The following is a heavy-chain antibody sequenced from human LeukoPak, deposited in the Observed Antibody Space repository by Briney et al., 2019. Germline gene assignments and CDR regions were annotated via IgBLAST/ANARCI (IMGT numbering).Heavy chain of an antibody. CDR1: GGSISGSSYY. V-gene: IGHV4-39*07. CDR3: ARGGPGPNMDV. CDR2: IYYSGST. J-gene: IGHJ6*04. Sequence: SETLSLTCTVSGGSISGSSYYWGWIRQPPGKGLEWIGSIYYSGSTYYNPSLKSRVTISVDTSKDQFSLKLSSVTAADTAVYYCARGGPGPNMDVWGKGTTVTVSS.